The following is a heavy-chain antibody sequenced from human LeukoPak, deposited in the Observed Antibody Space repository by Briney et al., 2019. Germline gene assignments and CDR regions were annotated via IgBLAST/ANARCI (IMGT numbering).Heavy chain of an antibody. CDR3: AKPRDGYNFGFDI. CDR2: VYSGGAT. D-gene: IGHD5-24*01. Sequence: GGSLRLSCAASGFXFSSYAMSWVRQAPGKGLEWVSVVYSGGATNYADSVKGRFTISRDISKNTLYLQMNSLRAEDTVVYYCAKPRDGYNFGFDIWGQGTMVTVSS. V-gene: IGHV3-23*01. CDR1: GFXFSSYA. J-gene: IGHJ3*02.